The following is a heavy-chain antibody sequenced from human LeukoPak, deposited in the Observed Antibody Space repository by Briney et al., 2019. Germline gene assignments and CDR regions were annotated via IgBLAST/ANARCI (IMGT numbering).Heavy chain of an antibody. V-gene: IGHV1-69*04. D-gene: IGHD2-2*01. CDR3: ARLIDIVVVPAANGSH. CDR1: GGTFSSYA. Sequence: GASVKVSCKASGGTFSSYAISWVRQAPGQGLEWMGRIIPILGIANYAQKFQGRVTITADKSTSTAYMELSSLRSEDTAVYYCARLIDIVVVPAANGSHWGQGTLVTVSS. J-gene: IGHJ4*02. CDR2: IIPILGIA.